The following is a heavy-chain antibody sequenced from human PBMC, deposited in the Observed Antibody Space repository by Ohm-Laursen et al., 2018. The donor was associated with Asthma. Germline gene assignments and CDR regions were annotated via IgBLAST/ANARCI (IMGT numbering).Heavy chain of an antibody. J-gene: IGHJ6*02. D-gene: IGHD5-24*01. CDR2: IYWNDDK. CDR1: GFSLSTSGVG. V-gene: IGHV2-5*01. Sequence: TQTLTLTCTISGFSLSTSGVGVGWVRQPPGKALEWLTHIYWNDDKRYSPSLKSRLTTTKDTSKNQVVLTITNIVPVDTATYYCAHLVDHFSYGMDVWGQGTTVTVSS. CDR3: AHLVDHFSYGMDV.